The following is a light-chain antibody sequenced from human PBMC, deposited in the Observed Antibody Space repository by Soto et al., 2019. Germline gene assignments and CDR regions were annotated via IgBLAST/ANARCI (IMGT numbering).Light chain of an antibody. J-gene: IGKJ2*01. Sequence: EVVMTQSPATLSASPGERVILSCRASQNIGSNLAWYQQTPGQAPRLLMYGASTRSTETPSRFSGSGSATDITLTIRSLQFEDFAVYYGQQYNNWPPYPFRQGKKLESK. CDR2: GAS. V-gene: IGKV3-15*01. CDR1: QNIGSN. CDR3: QQYNNWPPYP.